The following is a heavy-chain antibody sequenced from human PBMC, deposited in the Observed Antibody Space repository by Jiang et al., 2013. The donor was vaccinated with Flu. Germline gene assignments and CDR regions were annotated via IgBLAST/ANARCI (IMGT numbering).Heavy chain of an antibody. Sequence: VQLLESGGGVVQPGRSLRLSCAASGFTFSSYGMHWVRQAPGKGLEWVAVISYDGSNKYYADSVKGRFTISRDNSKNTLYLQMNSLRAEDTAVYYCAKTYSSGWGYDAFDIWGQGTMVTVSS. V-gene: IGHV3-30*18. J-gene: IGHJ3*02. CDR2: ISYDGSNK. D-gene: IGHD6-19*01. CDR1: GFTFSSYG. CDR3: AKTYSSGWGYDAFDI.